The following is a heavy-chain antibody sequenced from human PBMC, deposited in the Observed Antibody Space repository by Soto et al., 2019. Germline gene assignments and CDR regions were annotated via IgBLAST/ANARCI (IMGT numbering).Heavy chain of an antibody. J-gene: IGHJ4*02. Sequence: EVQLLESGGGLVQPGGSLRLSCTTSGFVFGTYPMAWVRQAPGKGLEWVSSISATGDNTYYADSVKGRYTISRDNSKQTVFLQMNSLGAEDSGTYYCAKRSGSWYFFDHWGQGTLVAVSS. CDR1: GFVFGTYP. V-gene: IGHV3-23*01. CDR2: ISATGDNT. D-gene: IGHD6-13*01. CDR3: AKRSGSWYFFDH.